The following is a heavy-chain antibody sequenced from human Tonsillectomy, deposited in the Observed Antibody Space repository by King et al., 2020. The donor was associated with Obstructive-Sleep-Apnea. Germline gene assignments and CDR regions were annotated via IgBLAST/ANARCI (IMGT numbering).Heavy chain of an antibody. J-gene: IGHJ6*02. CDR2: IMPVANVV. D-gene: IGHD2-21*01. CDR1: GGTFTNYA. CDR3: AGTPPPVAVPDCSLWEHFFCYALDV. V-gene: IGHV1-69*17. Sequence: QLVQSGAEVRKPGSSVTVSCKASGGTFTNYAITWVRQAPGQGLEWMGGIMPVANVVKLAQKFQDRVTITADRSSSTAYMELGSLTKEDTAVYYCAGTPPPVAVPDCSLWEHFFCYALDVRGQGTTVTVSS.